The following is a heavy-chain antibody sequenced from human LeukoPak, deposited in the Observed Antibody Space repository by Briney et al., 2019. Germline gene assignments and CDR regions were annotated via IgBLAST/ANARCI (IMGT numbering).Heavy chain of an antibody. CDR2: ISSSSSYI. V-gene: IGHV3-21*01. J-gene: IGHJ4*02. Sequence: PGGSLRFSCAASGFTFSSYSLNWVRQAPGKGLEWVSSISSSSSYIYYADSVKGRFTTSRDNAKNSLYLQMNSLRAEDTAVYYCARHYDSNSYGPGYWGQGTLVTVSS. D-gene: IGHD3-22*01. CDR1: GFTFSSYS. CDR3: ARHYDSNSYGPGY.